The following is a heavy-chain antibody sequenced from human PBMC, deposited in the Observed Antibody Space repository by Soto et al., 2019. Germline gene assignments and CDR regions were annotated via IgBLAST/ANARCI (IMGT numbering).Heavy chain of an antibody. CDR3: ARIGSGRYRRDY. J-gene: IGHJ4*02. V-gene: IGHV3-20*04. CDR1: GFTFDDYG. CDR2: INWNGDSI. D-gene: IGHD3-10*01. Sequence: EVQLVESGGGVVRPGGSLRLSCAASGFTFDDYGMSWVRQAPGKGLEWVAGINWNGDSIGYADSVKGRFTISRDNAKNSLYLEMNSMIAEDTALYYCARIGSGRYRRDYWGQGTRVNVSS.